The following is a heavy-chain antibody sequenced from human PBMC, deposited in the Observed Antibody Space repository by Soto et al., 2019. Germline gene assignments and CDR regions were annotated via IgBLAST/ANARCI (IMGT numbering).Heavy chain of an antibody. J-gene: IGHJ4*02. CDR2: ISYSGST. CDR3: ARGTSWQLPFDY. CDR1: SDSISSYY. Sequence: PSETLSLTCTASSDSISSYYWSWIRRPPGKRLQWIGYISYSGSTGYNPSLKSRVTISGDTSKNQFSLKVGSVPPADTAVYYCARGTSWQLPFDYWGPGTLLTVSS. D-gene: IGHD6-13*01. V-gene: IGHV4-59*01.